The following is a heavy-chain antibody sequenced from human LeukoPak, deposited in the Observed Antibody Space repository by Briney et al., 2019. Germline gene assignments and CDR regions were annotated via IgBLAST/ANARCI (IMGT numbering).Heavy chain of an antibody. J-gene: IGHJ4*02. CDR1: GGSISSYY. Sequence: LSLTCTVSGGSISSYYWSWIRQPPGKGLEWVSYISSSSSYTNYAVSVKGRFTISRDNAKNSLYLQMDSLRAEDTAVYYCARDRSVDGTVWGQGTLVTVSS. CDR3: ARDRSVDGTV. V-gene: IGHV3-11*06. D-gene: IGHD6-19*01. CDR2: ISSSSSYT.